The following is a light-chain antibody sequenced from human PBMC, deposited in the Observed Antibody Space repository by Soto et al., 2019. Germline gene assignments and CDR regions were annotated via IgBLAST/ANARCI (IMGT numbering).Light chain of an antibody. CDR1: SSDVGGYNY. CDR3: SSYAGSNNIVV. V-gene: IGLV2-8*01. CDR2: EVS. Sequence: SALTQPPSASGSPGQSVTISCTGTSSDVGGYNYVSWYQQHPGKAPKLMIYEVSKRPSGVPDRFSGSKSGNTASLTVSGLQAEDEGDYYCSSYAGSNNIVVFGGGTKLTVL. J-gene: IGLJ2*01.